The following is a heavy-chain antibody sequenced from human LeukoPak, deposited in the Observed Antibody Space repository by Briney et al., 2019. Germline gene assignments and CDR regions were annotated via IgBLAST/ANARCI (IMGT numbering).Heavy chain of an antibody. D-gene: IGHD4-17*01. V-gene: IGHV1-2*02. CDR3: ARTSLATVTTWDY. CDR1: GYTFTSYG. CDR2: INPNSGGT. J-gene: IGHJ4*02. Sequence: GASVKVSCKASGYTFTSYGISWVRQAPGQGLEWMGWINPNSGGTNYAQKFQGRVTMTRDTSISTAYMELSRLRSDDTAVYYCARTSLATVTTWDYWGQGTLVTVSS.